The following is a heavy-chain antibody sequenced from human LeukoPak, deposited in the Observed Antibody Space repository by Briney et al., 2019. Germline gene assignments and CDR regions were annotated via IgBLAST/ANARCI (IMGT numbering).Heavy chain of an antibody. J-gene: IGHJ6*02. CDR2: VSAYNGNT. Sequence: ASVKVSCKASGYTFTSYGIGWVRQAPGQGLEWMGWVSAYNGNTNYAQKLQGRATMTTDTSTSTAYMELRSLRSDDTAVYYCAREVTMVRGVISLGLSGYYYYGMDVWGQGTTVTVSS. CDR3: AREVTMVRGVISLGLSGYYYYGMDV. V-gene: IGHV1-18*01. D-gene: IGHD3-10*01. CDR1: GYTFTSYG.